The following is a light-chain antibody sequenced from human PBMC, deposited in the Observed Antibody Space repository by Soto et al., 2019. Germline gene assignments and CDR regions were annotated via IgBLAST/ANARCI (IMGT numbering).Light chain of an antibody. V-gene: IGKV1-39*01. CDR3: QQSYSTWWT. CDR1: QTIGYY. CDR2: AAS. Sequence: DIQMTQSPSSLSVSVGDRVTITCRASQTIGYYLNWYQQKPGKAPNLLIYAASSLQSGVPSRFSGSGSGTDFTLTISSLQPEDFATYYCQQSYSTWWTFGQGTKVEIK. J-gene: IGKJ1*01.